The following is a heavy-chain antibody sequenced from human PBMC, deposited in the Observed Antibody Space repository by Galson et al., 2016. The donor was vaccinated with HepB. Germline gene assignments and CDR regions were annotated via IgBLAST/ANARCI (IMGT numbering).Heavy chain of an antibody. CDR3: VRDAAIIGTPFDY. CDR2: IIPIFAIS. Sequence: SVKVSCRASGGTFSSYAISWVRQAPGQELEWMGGIIPIFAISDYAQRFQGRVTIIADESTSTAYMELSGLRSEDTAVYYCVRDAAIIGTPFDYWGQGTLVTVSS. CDR1: GGTFSSYA. V-gene: IGHV1-69*13. J-gene: IGHJ4*02. D-gene: IGHD1-7*01.